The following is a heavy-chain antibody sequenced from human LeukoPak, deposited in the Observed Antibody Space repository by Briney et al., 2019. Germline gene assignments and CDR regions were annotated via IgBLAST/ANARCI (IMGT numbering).Heavy chain of an antibody. D-gene: IGHD2-2*01. J-gene: IGHJ4*02. Sequence: AGESLKISCKGSGYSFTSYWIGWVRQMPGKGLEWMGIIYPGDSDTRYSPSFQGQVTISADKSISTAYLQWSSLKASDTAMYYCARGRKHGGQLFNYYFDYWGQGALVTVSS. CDR3: ARGRKHGGQLFNYYFDY. CDR2: IYPGDSDT. V-gene: IGHV5-51*01. CDR1: GYSFTSYW.